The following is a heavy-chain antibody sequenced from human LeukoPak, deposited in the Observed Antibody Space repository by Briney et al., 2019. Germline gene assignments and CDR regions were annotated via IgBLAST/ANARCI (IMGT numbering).Heavy chain of an antibody. D-gene: IGHD3-22*01. CDR1: GFTFSSYA. V-gene: IGHV3-23*01. Sequence: GGSLRLSCAASGFTFSSYAMSWVRQAPGKGLEWVSAISGSGGRTYYADSVKGRFTISRDNSKNTLYLQMNSLKAEDTAVYYCAKTRSGYFFDYWGQGTLVTVSS. CDR2: ISGSGGRT. J-gene: IGHJ4*02. CDR3: AKTRSGYFFDY.